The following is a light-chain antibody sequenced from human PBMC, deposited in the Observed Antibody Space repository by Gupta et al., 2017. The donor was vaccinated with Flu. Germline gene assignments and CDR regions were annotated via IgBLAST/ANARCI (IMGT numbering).Light chain of an antibody. V-gene: IGKV3-20*01. CDR3: QQYAISSYS. Sequence: CTLSLSPAERASLFSMASQIVPKTYLTWYQHKPVQTPTLLIYGAINSATGTPDRFPGSGSGTDFTLTITRLEPEDSAVYYCQQYAISSYSFGQGTKLEV. CDR2: GAI. CDR1: QIVPKTY. J-gene: IGKJ2*01.